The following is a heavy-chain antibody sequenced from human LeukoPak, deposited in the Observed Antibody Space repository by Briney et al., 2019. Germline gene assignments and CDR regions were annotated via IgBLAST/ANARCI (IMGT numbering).Heavy chain of an antibody. D-gene: IGHD3-22*01. CDR3: ARVKSYYYDTSDKDAFDI. V-gene: IGHV1-46*01. J-gene: IGHJ3*02. Sequence: ASVKVSCKASGYTFTSYYIHWVRQAPGQGLEWMGIIYPSGGSTNYAQKFQGRVTMTRDTSISTAYMELSSLRSEDTAVYYCARVKSYYYDTSDKDAFDIWGQGTMVTVSS. CDR2: IYPSGGST. CDR1: GYTFTSYY.